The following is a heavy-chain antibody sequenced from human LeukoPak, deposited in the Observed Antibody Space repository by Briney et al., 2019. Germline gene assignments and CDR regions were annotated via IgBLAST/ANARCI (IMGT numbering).Heavy chain of an antibody. V-gene: IGHV3-33*01. D-gene: IGHD6-13*01. J-gene: IGHJ4*02. CDR3: ARDLGQLDFDY. CDR2: IWYDGSNK. Sequence: PGGSLRLSCAASGFTFSSYGMHWVRQAPGKGLEWVAVIWYDGSNKYYADSVKGRFTISRDNSKNTLYLQMNSLRAEDTAVYYCARDLGQLDFDYWGRGTLVTVSS. CDR1: GFTFSSYG.